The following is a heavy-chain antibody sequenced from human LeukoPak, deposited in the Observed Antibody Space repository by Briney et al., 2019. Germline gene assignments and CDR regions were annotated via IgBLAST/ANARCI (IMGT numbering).Heavy chain of an antibody. J-gene: IGHJ4*02. Sequence: ASVKVSCKASGYTFAGYYIHWVRRAPGQGLEWLGWINPDKGDTKNAQRFHDRVIMTTDTSLTTAYMELINLTSDDTAVYYCTRSSWDCSSGSCYSNMNFDYWGQGTLVTVSS. CDR1: GYTFAGYY. CDR3: TRSSWDCSSGSCYSNMNFDY. CDR2: INPDKGDT. V-gene: IGHV1-2*02. D-gene: IGHD2-15*01.